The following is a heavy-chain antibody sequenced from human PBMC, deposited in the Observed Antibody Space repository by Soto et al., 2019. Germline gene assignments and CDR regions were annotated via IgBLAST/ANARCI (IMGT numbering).Heavy chain of an antibody. CDR1: GGTFSTYA. CDR3: ASGIQLWLRRINDGYSG. V-gene: IGHV1-69*05. CDR2: IIPMFGTA. D-gene: IGHD5-18*01. Sequence: VQLVQSGAEVKKPESSVKVSCKAPGGTFSTYAISWVRQAPGQGLEWMGGIIPMFGTANYAQRFQDRVTXTXXEATNTVYMALSSLRSEDTAVYFCASGIQLWLRRINDGYSGWGQGTLVTVSS. J-gene: IGHJ4*02.